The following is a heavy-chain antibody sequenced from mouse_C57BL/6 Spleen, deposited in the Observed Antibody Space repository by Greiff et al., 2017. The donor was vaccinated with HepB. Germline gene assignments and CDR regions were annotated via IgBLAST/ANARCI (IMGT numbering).Heavy chain of an antibody. CDR2: IYPGSGST. J-gene: IGHJ3*01. CDR3: ARSYDYDDWFAY. CDR1: GYTFTSYW. Sequence: VQLQQPGAELVKPGASVKMSCKASGYTFTSYWITWVKQRPGQGLEWIGDIYPGSGSTNYNEKFKSKATLTVDTSSSTAYMQLSSLTSEDSAVYYCARSYDYDDWFAYWGQGTLVTVSA. V-gene: IGHV1-55*01. D-gene: IGHD2-4*01.